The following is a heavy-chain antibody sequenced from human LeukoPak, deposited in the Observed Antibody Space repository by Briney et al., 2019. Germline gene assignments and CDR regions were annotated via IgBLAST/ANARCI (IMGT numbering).Heavy chain of an antibody. CDR2: ISSSSSYI. D-gene: IGHD3-22*01. CDR3: ARGPRGYYDSSGYSFDY. CDR1: GFTFSSYS. Sequence: GGSLRLSCAASGFTFSSYSMNWVRQAPGKGLEWVSSISSSSSYIYYADSVKGRFTISRDNAKNSLYLQMNSLRAEDTAVYYCARGPRGYYDSSGYSFDYWGQGTLVTVSS. V-gene: IGHV3-21*01. J-gene: IGHJ4*02.